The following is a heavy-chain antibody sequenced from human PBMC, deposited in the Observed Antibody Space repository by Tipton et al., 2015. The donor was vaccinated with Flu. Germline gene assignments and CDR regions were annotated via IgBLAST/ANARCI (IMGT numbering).Heavy chain of an antibody. J-gene: IGHJ4*02. D-gene: IGHD7-27*01. V-gene: IGHV3-48*03. CDR2: ISSSGNTI. CDR1: GFTFSSYE. CDR3: ASLTGDDY. Sequence: SLRLSCAASGFTFSSYEMNWVRQASGKGLEWVSYISSSGNTISYADSVRGRFTISRDNAKNSLYLQLNSLRAEDTAVYYCASLTGDDYWSQGNLVTVSS.